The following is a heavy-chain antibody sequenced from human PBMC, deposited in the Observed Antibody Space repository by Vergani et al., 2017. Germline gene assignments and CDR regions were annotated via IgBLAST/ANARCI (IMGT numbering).Heavy chain of an antibody. CDR2: IKSDGSIT. D-gene: IGHD2-2*01. CDR3: ARDLGQLPIIGIFDY. Sequence: DVHLAESGGGFFQPGGSLRLSCSAPGFSFNSYWMHWVRQVPGKGLLWVSRIKSDGSITAYADSVKGRFTISRDNAQNTLYLQMNSLRAEDTAVYYCARDLGQLPIIGIFDYWGQGTLVTVSS. J-gene: IGHJ4*02. CDR1: GFSFNSYW. V-gene: IGHV3-74*03.